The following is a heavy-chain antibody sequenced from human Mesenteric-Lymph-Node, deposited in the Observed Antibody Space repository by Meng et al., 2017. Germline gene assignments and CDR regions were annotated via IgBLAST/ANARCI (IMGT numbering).Heavy chain of an antibody. D-gene: IGHD4-17*01. CDR1: GYTFSNYG. J-gene: IGHJ3*02. CDR2: ISAYNGNT. CDR3: ARATRYGDYGHDAFDI. Sequence: ASVKVSCKASGYTFSNYGIIWVRQAPGQGLEWMGWISAYNGNTNYAQKLQGRVTMTTDTSTSTAYMELRSLRSDDTAVYYCARATRYGDYGHDAFDIWGQGTMVTVSS. V-gene: IGHV1-18*01.